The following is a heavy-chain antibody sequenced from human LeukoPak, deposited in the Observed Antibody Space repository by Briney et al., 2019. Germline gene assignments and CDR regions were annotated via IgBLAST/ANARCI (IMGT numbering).Heavy chain of an antibody. V-gene: IGHV3-53*04. CDR2: IHTGGST. CDR3: ARGSSSSWYFDY. D-gene: IGHD2-2*01. CDR1: DFIFSSNY. J-gene: IGHJ4*02. Sequence: GGSLRLSCAVSDFIFSSNYMSWVRQAPGKGLQWVSVIHTGGSTYYADSVKGRFTISRQNFKNTLYLQMNSLTPEDTAVYYCARGSSSSWYFDYWGQGTLVTVSS.